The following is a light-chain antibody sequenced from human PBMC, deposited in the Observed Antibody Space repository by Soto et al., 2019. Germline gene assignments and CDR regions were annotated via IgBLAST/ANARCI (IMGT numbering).Light chain of an antibody. Sequence: QSVLTQPSSLSGSPGQSIAISCTGSISDVGAYNRVSWYQQSPDTAPKLIIYDVSDRPSGVPDRFSGSKSGNTASLTISGLQPEDEADYYCNSYTTRTTYVFGTGTKVTVL. CDR2: DVS. V-gene: IGLV2-18*02. J-gene: IGLJ1*01. CDR3: NSYTTRTTYV. CDR1: ISDVGAYNR.